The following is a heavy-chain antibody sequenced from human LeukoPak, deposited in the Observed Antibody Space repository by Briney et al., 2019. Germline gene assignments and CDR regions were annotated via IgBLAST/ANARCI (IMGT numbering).Heavy chain of an antibody. Sequence: PGGSLRLSCAASGFTFSSYSMNWVRQAPGKGLEWVSSISSSSSYMYYADSVKGRFTISRDNAKNSLYLQMNSLRAEDTAVYYCAPQGIAVADYWGQGTLVTVSS. CDR3: APQGIAVADY. V-gene: IGHV3-21*01. CDR1: GFTFSSYS. J-gene: IGHJ4*02. D-gene: IGHD6-19*01. CDR2: ISSSSSYM.